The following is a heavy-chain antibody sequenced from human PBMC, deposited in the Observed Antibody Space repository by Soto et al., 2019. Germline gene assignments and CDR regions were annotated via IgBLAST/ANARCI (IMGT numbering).Heavy chain of an antibody. D-gene: IGHD3-16*01. J-gene: IGHJ5*02. V-gene: IGHV4-31*03. Sequence: QVQLQESGPGLVKPSQTLSLTCTVSGGSISSGGYYWSWIRQHPGKGLEWIGSIYYSGSTYYNPSLQGRVNITVDPSKNQFSLELSSVTGAGPAVYYLARGVLPWGQGPLVTVSS. CDR1: GGSISSGGYY. CDR3: ARGVLP. CDR2: IYYSGST.